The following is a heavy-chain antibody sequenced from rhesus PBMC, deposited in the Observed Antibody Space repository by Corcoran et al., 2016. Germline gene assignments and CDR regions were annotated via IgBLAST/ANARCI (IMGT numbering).Heavy chain of an antibody. D-gene: IGHD1-32*01. J-gene: IGHJ4*01. CDR2: IYGSSTTT. CDR3: ARGGMDY. V-gene: IGHV4S10*01. Sequence: QVQLQESGPGVVKPSETLSLTCAVSGGSISDNYSWSWIRQPPGKGLEWIGYIYGSSTTTNHNPSLKIRVTISKDTSKNQFSLKLRSVTAADTAVYYCARGGMDYWGQGVLVTVSS. CDR1: GGSISDNYS.